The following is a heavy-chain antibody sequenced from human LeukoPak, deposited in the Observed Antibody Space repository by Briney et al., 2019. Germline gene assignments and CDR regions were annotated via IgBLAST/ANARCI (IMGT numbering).Heavy chain of an antibody. Sequence: SETLSLTCAVYGGSFSDSYWSWIRQPPGKGLEWIGEINHSGSTNYNPSLKSRVTMSVDTSKNQFSLKLSSVTAADTAVYYCARVGYDSSGNYYYYYYMDVWGKGTTVTVSS. V-gene: IGHV4-34*01. CDR2: INHSGST. CDR1: GGSFSDSY. CDR3: ARVGYDSSGNYYYYYYMDV. D-gene: IGHD3-22*01. J-gene: IGHJ6*03.